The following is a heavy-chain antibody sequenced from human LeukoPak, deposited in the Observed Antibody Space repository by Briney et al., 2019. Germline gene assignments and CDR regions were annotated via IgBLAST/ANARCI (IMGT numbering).Heavy chain of an antibody. V-gene: IGHV3-15*01. J-gene: IGHJ4*02. CDR2: IKSSGDGGTT. D-gene: IGHD2-15*01. CDR3: TTDGGY. CDR1: GFTFSGNG. Sequence: GGSLRLSCVGSGFTFSGNGMHWVRQAPGKGLEWVGRIKSSGDGGTTDYTAPVKGRFTISRDDSRNTVFLQMNTLKTEDTAVYYCTTDGGYWGQGTLVAVSS.